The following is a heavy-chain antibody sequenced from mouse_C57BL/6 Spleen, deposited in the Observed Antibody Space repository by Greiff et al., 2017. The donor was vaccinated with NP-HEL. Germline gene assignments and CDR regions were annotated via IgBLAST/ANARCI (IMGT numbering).Heavy chain of an antibody. J-gene: IGHJ4*01. CDR3: ARDGELGRGAMDY. V-gene: IGHV5-16*01. CDR1: GFTFSDYY. D-gene: IGHD4-1*01. CDR2: INYDGSST. Sequence: EVKLVESEGGLVQPGSSMKLSCTASGFTFSDYYMAWVRQVPEKGLEWVANINYDGSSTYYLDSLKSRFIISRDNAKNILYLQMSSLKSEDTATYYCARDGELGRGAMDYWGQGTSVTVSS.